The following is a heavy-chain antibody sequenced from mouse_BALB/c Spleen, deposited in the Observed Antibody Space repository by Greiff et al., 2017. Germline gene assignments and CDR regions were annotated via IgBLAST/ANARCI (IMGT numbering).Heavy chain of an antibody. CDR3: ASNFYYGSSYWYFDV. CDR2: IDPANGNT. CDR1: GFNIKDTY. V-gene: IGHV14-3*02. Sequence: VQLQQSGAELVKPGASVKLSCTASGFNIKDTYMHWVKQRPEQGLEWIGRIDPANGNTKYDPKFQGKATITADTSSNTAYLQLSSLTSEDTAVYYCASNFYYGSSYWYFDVWGAGTTVTVSS. J-gene: IGHJ1*01. D-gene: IGHD1-1*01.